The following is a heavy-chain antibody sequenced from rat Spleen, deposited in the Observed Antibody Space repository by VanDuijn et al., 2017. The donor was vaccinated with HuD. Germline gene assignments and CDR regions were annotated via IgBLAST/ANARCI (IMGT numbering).Heavy chain of an antibody. CDR1: GFTFNNYW. CDR2: ISPSGATT. CDR3: ARRGTTEGIDY. J-gene: IGHJ2*01. V-gene: IGHV5-31*01. D-gene: IGHD1-11*01. Sequence: EVQLVESGGGLVQPGRSLKLSCVASGFTFNNYWMTWIRQAPGKGLEWVISISPSGATTNYRDSVKGRFTISRDNARGTQYLQMDSLRSEDTATYYCARRGTTEGIDYWGQGVMVTVSS.